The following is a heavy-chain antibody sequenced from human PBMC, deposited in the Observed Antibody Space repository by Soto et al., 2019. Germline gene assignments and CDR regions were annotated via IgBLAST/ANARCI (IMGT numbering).Heavy chain of an antibody. CDR1: GGTFSSYA. Sequence: SVKVSCKASGGTFSSYAISWVRQAPGQGLEWMGGIIPIFGTANYAQKFQGRVTITADESTSTAYMELSSLRSEDTAVYYCARSGDIVVVPAATSLGFDPWAREPWSPSPQ. J-gene: IGHJ5*02. D-gene: IGHD2-2*01. V-gene: IGHV1-69*13. CDR2: IIPIFGTA. CDR3: ARSGDIVVVPAATSLGFDP.